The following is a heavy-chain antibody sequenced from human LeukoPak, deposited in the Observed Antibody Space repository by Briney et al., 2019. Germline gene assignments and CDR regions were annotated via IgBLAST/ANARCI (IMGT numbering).Heavy chain of an antibody. J-gene: IGHJ6*02. CDR3: ARVQRHYGSGQDFYYYYGMDV. D-gene: IGHD3-10*01. Sequence: SETLSLTCTVSGGSISSYYWSWIRQPAGKGLEWIGRIYTSGSTNYNPSLKSRVTMSVDTSKNQFSLKLSSVTAADTAVYYCARVQRHYGSGQDFYYYYGMDVWGQGTTVTVSS. CDR1: GGSISSYY. CDR2: IYTSGST. V-gene: IGHV4-4*07.